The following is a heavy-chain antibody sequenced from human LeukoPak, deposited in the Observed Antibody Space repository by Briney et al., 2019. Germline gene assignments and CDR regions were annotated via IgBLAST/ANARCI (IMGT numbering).Heavy chain of an antibody. CDR2: IYYSGST. D-gene: IGHD3-22*01. V-gene: IGHV4-59*08. J-gene: IGHJ4*02. Sequence: SETLSLTCTVSGGSISSYNWSWLRQPPGKELEWIGYIYYSGSTNYNPSLKSRVTISVDTSKNQFSLKLSSVTAADTAVYYCARSFYYDSSVPPGYWGQGTLVTVSS. CDR1: GGSISSYN. CDR3: ARSFYYDSSVPPGY.